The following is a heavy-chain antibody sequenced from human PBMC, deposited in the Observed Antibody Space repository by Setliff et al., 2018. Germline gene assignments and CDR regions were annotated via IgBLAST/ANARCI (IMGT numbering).Heavy chain of an antibody. CDR3: ASAGHSGSWFPFDAFHI. CDR2: ISRSSTYI. J-gene: IGHJ3*02. D-gene: IGHD6-13*01. V-gene: IGHV3-21*01. CDR1: GFTFSTHS. Sequence: ETLRLSCAASGFTFSTHSMNWVRQAPGKGLEWVSSISRSSTYIYYADSMKGRFTISRDNAKNSLYLQMNSLRAGDTAVYYCASAGHSGSWFPFDAFHIWGQGTMVTVSS.